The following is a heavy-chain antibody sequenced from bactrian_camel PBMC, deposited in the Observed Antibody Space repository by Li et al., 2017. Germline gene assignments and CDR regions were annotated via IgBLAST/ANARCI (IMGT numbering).Heavy chain of an antibody. V-gene: IGHV3S28*01. CDR3: AVRLRSGGYLTFRESAFDY. D-gene: IGHD2*01. J-gene: IGHJ4*01. Sequence: QLVESGGGSVQAGKSLRLSCTASGDTYSTVCMGWFRQALGKELEAVASIYIGGGSTYYPSDSVRERFTISEDSAKNTLYLQMNSLKPEDTALYFCAVRLRSGGYLTFRESAFDYFGQGTQVTVS. CDR1: GDTYSTVC. CDR2: IYIGGGST.